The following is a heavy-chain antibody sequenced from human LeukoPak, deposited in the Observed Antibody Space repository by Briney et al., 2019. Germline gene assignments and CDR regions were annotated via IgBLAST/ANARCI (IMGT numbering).Heavy chain of an antibody. D-gene: IGHD3-10*01. Sequence: GGSLRLSCAASGFTFSSYAMSWVRQAPGKGLEWVSAISGSGGSTYYADSVKGQFTISRDNSKNTLYLQMNSLRAEDTAVYYCAAYGSGSYYNLDYWGQGTLVTVSS. CDR1: GFTFSSYA. CDR2: ISGSGGST. CDR3: AAYGSGSYYNLDY. J-gene: IGHJ4*02. V-gene: IGHV3-23*01.